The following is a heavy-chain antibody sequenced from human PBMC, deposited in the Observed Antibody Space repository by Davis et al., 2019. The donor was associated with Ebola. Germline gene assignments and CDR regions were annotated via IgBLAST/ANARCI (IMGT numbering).Heavy chain of an antibody. D-gene: IGHD6-13*01. CDR1: GFTFSDYY. J-gene: IGHJ4*02. V-gene: IGHV3-11*01. CDR2: ISSSGSTI. Sequence: GESLKISCAASGFTFSDYYMNWIRQAPGKGLEWVSYISSSGSTIYYADSVKGRFTISRDNSQNTLYLQMNTLRAEDTAVYYCARARSSSWFGDYWGQGTLVTVSS. CDR3: ARARSSSWFGDY.